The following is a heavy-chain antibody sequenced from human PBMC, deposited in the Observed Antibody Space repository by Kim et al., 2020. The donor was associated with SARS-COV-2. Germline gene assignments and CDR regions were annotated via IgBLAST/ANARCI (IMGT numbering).Heavy chain of an antibody. D-gene: IGHD1-26*01. CDR2: INAGNGNT. Sequence: ASVKVSCKASGYTFTSYAMHWVRQAPGQRLEWMGWINAGNGNTKYSQKFQGRVTITRDTSASTAYMELSSLRSEDTAVYYCARSATIKVGATDYFGYYFDYWGQGTLVTVSS. CDR3: ARSATIKVGATDYFGYYFDY. J-gene: IGHJ4*02. V-gene: IGHV1-3*01. CDR1: GYTFTSYA.